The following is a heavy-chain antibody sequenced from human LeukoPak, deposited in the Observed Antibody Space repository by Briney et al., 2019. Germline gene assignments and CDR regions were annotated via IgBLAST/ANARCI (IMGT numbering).Heavy chain of an antibody. D-gene: IGHD3-22*01. V-gene: IGHV3-23*01. CDR1: GFTFSSYA. CDR3: AKLSGYYLTYYFDY. Sequence: PGGSLRLSCAASGFTFSSYAMSWVRQAPGKGLEWVSAISGSGGSTYYADSVKGRFTISRDNSKNTLYLQMNGLRAEDTAVYYCAKLSGYYLTYYFDYWGQGTLVTVSS. CDR2: ISGSGGST. J-gene: IGHJ4*02.